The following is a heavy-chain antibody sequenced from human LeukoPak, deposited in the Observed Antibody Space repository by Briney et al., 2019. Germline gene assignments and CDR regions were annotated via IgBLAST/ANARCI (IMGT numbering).Heavy chain of an antibody. Sequence: PSETLSLTCTVSGDSISTYYWSWIRQPPGNGLEWMGYIYYSGTTNYNPSLKSRVTISVDTSKNQFSLTLSSVTAADTAVYYCARGVYGSGYFFDYWGQGTLVTVSS. CDR2: IYYSGTT. J-gene: IGHJ4*02. CDR1: GDSISTYY. V-gene: IGHV4-59*01. D-gene: IGHD3-10*01. CDR3: ARGVYGSGYFFDY.